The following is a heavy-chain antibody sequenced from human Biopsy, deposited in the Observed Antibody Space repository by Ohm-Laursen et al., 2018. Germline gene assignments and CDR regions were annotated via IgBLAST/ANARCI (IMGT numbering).Heavy chain of an antibody. CDR3: AKGQDLRGGAEYFQH. J-gene: IGHJ1*01. CDR2: INPHSGTT. CDR1: GYAFTGQY. D-gene: IGHD2-15*01. V-gene: IGHV1-2*02. Sequence: SSVKVSCKASGYAFTGQYLHWVRQVPGQGLEWMGWINPHSGTTKFAQDFQGRVTMTRDTSITTAYMELRRLRSDDTAVYYCAKGQDLRGGAEYFQHWGQGALVTVSS.